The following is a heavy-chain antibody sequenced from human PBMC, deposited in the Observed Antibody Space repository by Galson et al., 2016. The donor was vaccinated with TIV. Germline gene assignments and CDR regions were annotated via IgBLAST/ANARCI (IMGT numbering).Heavy chain of an antibody. CDR3: VRDVTSSWDY. D-gene: IGHD6-6*01. J-gene: IGHJ4*02. CDR2: ISSDGSGT. CDR1: GFTFSNYW. Sequence: SLRLSCATSGFTFSNYWMHWVRQAPGKGLLWVSRISSDGSGTSYADSVKGRFTISRDNAQNTLYLQMNSLRVEDTALYYCVRDVTSSWDYWGQGTLVTVSS. V-gene: IGHV3-74*01.